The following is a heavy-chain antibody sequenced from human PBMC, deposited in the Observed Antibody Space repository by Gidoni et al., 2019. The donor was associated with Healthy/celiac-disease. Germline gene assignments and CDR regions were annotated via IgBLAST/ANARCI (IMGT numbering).Heavy chain of an antibody. V-gene: IGHV3-23*01. J-gene: IGHJ6*02. Sequence: EVQLLESGGGLVQPGGSLRLSCAASGFTFSSYAMSWARQAPGKGLEWVSAISGSGGSTYYADSVKGRFTISRDNSKNTLYLQMNSLRAEDTAVYYCAKDGCSSTSCYTDKYYYYYGMDVWGQGTTVTVSS. D-gene: IGHD2-2*02. CDR1: GFTFSSYA. CDR3: AKDGCSSTSCYTDKYYYYYGMDV. CDR2: ISGSGGST.